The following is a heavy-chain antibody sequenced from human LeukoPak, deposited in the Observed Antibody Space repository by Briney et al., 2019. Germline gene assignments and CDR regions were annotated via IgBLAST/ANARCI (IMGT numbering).Heavy chain of an antibody. CDR1: GYTFTSYG. CDR3: ARHYYDSSGYLRY. D-gene: IGHD3-22*01. V-gene: IGHV1-18*01. J-gene: IGHJ4*02. Sequence: ASVKVSCKASGYTFTSYGISWVRQAPGQGLEWVGWICAYNGNTNYAQKIQGSVTMTQDTSTSTAYTELRTLRYDDTAVYYCARHYYDSSGYLRYWGQGTLVTVSS. CDR2: ICAYNGNT.